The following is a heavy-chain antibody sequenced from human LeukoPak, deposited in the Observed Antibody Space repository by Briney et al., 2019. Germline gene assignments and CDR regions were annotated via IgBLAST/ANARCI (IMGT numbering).Heavy chain of an antibody. CDR3: ARHGVQGPGAFDI. CDR1: GGSISSSSYY. V-gene: IGHV4-39*01. J-gene: IGHJ3*02. D-gene: IGHD2-8*01. Sequence: PSETLSLTCTVSGGSISSSSYYWGWLRQPPGKGLEWVGSIYYSGSTYSNPSLKRRATISVDTSMDQFSLKLSSVTAADTAVYYCARHGVQGPGAFDIWGQGTMVTVSS. CDR2: IYYSGST.